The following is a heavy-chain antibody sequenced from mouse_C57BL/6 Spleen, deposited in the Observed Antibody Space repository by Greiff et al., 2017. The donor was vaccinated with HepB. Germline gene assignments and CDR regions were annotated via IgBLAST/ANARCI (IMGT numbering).Heavy chain of an antibody. J-gene: IGHJ2*01. V-gene: IGHV8-12*01. CDR2: IYWDDDK. CDR3: ARRIGNYDWGNYFDY. D-gene: IGHD2-4*01. Sequence: QVQLKESGPGILQSSQTLSLTCSFSGFSLSTSGMGVSWIRQPSGKGLEWLAHIYWDDDKRNNPSLKSRLTISKDTSRNQVFLKITSVDTADTATYYCARRIGNYDWGNYFDYWGQGTTLTVSS. CDR1: GFSLSTSGMG.